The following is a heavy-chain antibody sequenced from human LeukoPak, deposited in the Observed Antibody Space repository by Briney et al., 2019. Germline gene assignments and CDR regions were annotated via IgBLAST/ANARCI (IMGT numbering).Heavy chain of an antibody. J-gene: IGHJ4*02. V-gene: IGHV3-23*01. Sequence: GWTLSLSCAASGFTFSSYDMRWVRKPRGKGLEWVSAITGNCGSTYCADSVRGGSTISRDNTKTTLYRQMNILSAEDTAVYYWAKDSPPVPQDYYDTICYFDYWGQGTLVTVSS. D-gene: IGHD3-22*01. CDR1: GFTFSSYD. CDR3: AKDSPPVPQDYYDTICYFDY. CDR2: ITGNCGST.